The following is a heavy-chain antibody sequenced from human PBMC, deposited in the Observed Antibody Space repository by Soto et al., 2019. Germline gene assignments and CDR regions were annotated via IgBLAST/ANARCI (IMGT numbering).Heavy chain of an antibody. D-gene: IGHD6-6*01. CDR2: ISSYNGNT. CDR3: ARDRPTSSIRARDYYYAMDV. Sequence: QVQLVQSGAEVKKPGASVKVSCKASGYTFITYVISWVRQAPGQGLEWMGWISSYNGNTNYAQKLQGRVTMTTDTYTTTAYMELRSLRSDDTAVYYCARDRPTSSIRARDYYYAMDVWGQGTTVTVSS. V-gene: IGHV1-18*01. CDR1: GYTFITYV. J-gene: IGHJ6*02.